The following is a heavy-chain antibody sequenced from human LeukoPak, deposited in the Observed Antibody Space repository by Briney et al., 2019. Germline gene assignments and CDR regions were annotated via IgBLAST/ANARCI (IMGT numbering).Heavy chain of an antibody. D-gene: IGHD3-10*01. Sequence: PGGSLRLSCAASGFTFSNYNMNWVRQAPGKGLEWVSYITSRSSSIYYADSVEGRFTISRDNAQNSLYLQMNSLRDEDTAVYYCARDSRFGKLLIPYFDYWGQGTLVTVSS. V-gene: IGHV3-48*02. J-gene: IGHJ4*02. CDR2: ITSRSSSI. CDR1: GFTFSNYN. CDR3: ARDSRFGKLLIPYFDY.